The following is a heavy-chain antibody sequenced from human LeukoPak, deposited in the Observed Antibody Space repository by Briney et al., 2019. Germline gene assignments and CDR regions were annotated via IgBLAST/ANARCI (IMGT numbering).Heavy chain of an antibody. CDR2: ISGSGGST. J-gene: IGHJ4*02. V-gene: IGHV3-23*01. CDR1: GFTFSSYA. CDR3: AKVRSVVPAATYYFDY. D-gene: IGHD2-2*01. Sequence: GGSLRLSCAASGFTFSSYAMSWVRQAPGKGLEWASAISGSGGSTYYADSVKGRFTISRDNSKNTLYLQMNSLRAEDTAVYYCAKVRSVVPAATYYFDYWGQGTLVTVSS.